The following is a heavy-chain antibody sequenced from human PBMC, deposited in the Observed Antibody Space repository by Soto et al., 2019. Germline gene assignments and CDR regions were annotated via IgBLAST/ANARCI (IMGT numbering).Heavy chain of an antibody. J-gene: IGHJ6*02. V-gene: IGHV4-30-2*01. Sequence: NPSETLSLTCTVFHGSVSSGTYPWTWVRQPPGKGLDCIGYIYYSETTYYTASLKSRLTMSMDRANDHFSLNLTSETAAYTSVYCCARGHYFYGMDVWGQGITVTVSS. CDR2: IYYSETT. CDR3: ARGHYFYGMDV. CDR1: HGSVSSGTYP.